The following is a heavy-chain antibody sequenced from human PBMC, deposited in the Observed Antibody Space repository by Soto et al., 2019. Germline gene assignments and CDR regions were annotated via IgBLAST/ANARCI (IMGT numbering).Heavy chain of an antibody. CDR2: IFHSGST. V-gene: IGHV4-4*02. CDR3: AGSGYYHNSGMDV. J-gene: IGHJ6*02. Sequence: SETLSLTCAVSGGSISSNNWWSWVRQPPGKGLEWIGDIFHSGSTYYSPSLKSRVTISVDRSKNQFSPKLSSVTAADTAVYYCAGSGYYHNSGMDVWGQGTTVTVSS. CDR1: GGSISSNNW. D-gene: IGHD3-22*01.